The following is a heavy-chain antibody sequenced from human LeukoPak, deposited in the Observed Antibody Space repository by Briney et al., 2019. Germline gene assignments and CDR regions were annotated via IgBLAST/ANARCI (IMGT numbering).Heavy chain of an antibody. Sequence: SETLSLTCTVSGGSISSGSYYWSWIRQPAGKGLEWIGRIYTSGSTNYNPSLKSRVTISVDTSKNQFSLKLSSVTAADTAVYYCARSWIQPAAAFDIWGQGTMVTVSS. J-gene: IGHJ3*02. CDR2: IYTSGST. CDR1: GGSISSGSYY. D-gene: IGHD5-18*01. CDR3: ARSWIQPAAAFDI. V-gene: IGHV4-61*02.